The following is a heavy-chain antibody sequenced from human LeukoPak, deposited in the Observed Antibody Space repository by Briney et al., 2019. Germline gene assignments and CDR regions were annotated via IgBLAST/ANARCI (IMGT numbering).Heavy chain of an antibody. D-gene: IGHD2-2*01. Sequence: ASVKVSCKASGGTFSSYAISWVRQAPGQGLEWMGGIIPIFGTANYAQKFQGRGTITADESTSTAYMELSSLRSEDTAVYYCAKKARVVPAAPFDYWGQGTLVTVSS. CDR3: AKKARVVPAAPFDY. CDR2: IIPIFGTA. J-gene: IGHJ4*02. CDR1: GGTFSSYA. V-gene: IGHV1-69*13.